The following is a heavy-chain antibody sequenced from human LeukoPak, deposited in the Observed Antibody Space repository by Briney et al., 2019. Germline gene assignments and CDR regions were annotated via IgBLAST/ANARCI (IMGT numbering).Heavy chain of an antibody. D-gene: IGHD1-7*01. Sequence: SGTLSLTCAVSGGSISSDNWWTWVRQPPGKGLEWIGEIFHTGRTNYSPSLGSRVTISVDKAKNQFSLKLSSVTAADTAVYYCVRDRELFYWGQGTLVTVSS. CDR1: GGSISSDNW. V-gene: IGHV4-4*02. CDR3: VRDRELFY. J-gene: IGHJ4*02. CDR2: IFHTGRT.